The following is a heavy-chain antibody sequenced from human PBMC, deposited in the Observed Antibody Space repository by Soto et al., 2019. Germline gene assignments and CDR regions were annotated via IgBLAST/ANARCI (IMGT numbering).Heavy chain of an antibody. J-gene: IGHJ5*01. CDR1: GGSFSNDY. D-gene: IGHD3-22*01. CDR3: ARDRYFYDSRGYYRTLDS. Sequence: SETLSLTCFISGGSFSNDYWTWIRQSPGKGLEWIGYIFHSGITDYNPSVKSRVTISIDKSRNLFSLNLTSVTAADTAVYYCARDRYFYDSRGYYRTLDSWGQGTLVTVS. V-gene: IGHV4-59*01. CDR2: IFHSGIT.